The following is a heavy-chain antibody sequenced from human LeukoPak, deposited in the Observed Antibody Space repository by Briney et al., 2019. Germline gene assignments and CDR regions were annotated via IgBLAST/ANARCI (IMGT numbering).Heavy chain of an antibody. V-gene: IGHV1-24*01. D-gene: IGHD1-7*01. CDR1: GYTLTELS. CDR3: ASPRRYNWNYVEIYFDY. J-gene: IGHJ4*02. CDR2: FDPEDGET. Sequence: ASVKVSCKVSGYTLTELSMHWVRQAPGKGLEWMGGFDPEDGETIYAQKFQGRVTMTEDTSTDTAYMELSSLRSVDTAVYYCASPRRYNWNYVEIYFDYWGQGTLVTVSS.